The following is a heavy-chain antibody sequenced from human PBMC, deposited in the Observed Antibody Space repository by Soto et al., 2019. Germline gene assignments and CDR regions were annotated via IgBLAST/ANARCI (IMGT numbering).Heavy chain of an antibody. CDR3: ASYSSSWTRWFDP. V-gene: IGHV4-4*02. D-gene: IGHD6-13*01. CDR1: GGSISSSNW. CDR2: IYHSGST. Sequence: SETLSLTCAVSGGSISSSNWWSWVRQPPGKGLEWIGEIYHSGSTNYNPSLKSRVTISVDKSKNQFSLKLSSVTAADTAVYYCASYSSSWTRWFDPWGQGTLVTVSS. J-gene: IGHJ5*02.